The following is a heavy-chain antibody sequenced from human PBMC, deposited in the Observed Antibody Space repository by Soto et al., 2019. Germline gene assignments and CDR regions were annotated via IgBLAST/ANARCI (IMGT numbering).Heavy chain of an antibody. CDR3: AKGGPDGFCSGGSCYVDY. D-gene: IGHD2-15*01. Sequence: EVQLVESGGGLVQPGRSLRLSCAASGFTFDDYAMHWVRRVPGKGQEWVSSISWNSNIIGYADSVKGPITISRDNAKSSLYLQMNSLRPEDTALYYCAKGGPDGFCSGGSCYVDYWGQGTLVTVSS. V-gene: IGHV3-9*01. J-gene: IGHJ4*02. CDR1: GFTFDDYA. CDR2: ISWNSNII.